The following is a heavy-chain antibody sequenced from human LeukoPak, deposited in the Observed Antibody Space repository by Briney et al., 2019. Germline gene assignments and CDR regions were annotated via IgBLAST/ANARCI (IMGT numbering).Heavy chain of an antibody. CDR1: GFTFSSYG. D-gene: IGHD6-19*01. Sequence: GGSLRLSCAASGFTFSSYGMHWVRQAPGKGLEWVAVISYDGSNKYYADSVKGRFTISRENAKNSLYLLMNSLTAGDTAVYYCAGAGSETQWRAFDFWGQGALVTVFS. CDR2: ISYDGSNK. CDR3: AGAGSETQWRAFDF. V-gene: IGHV3-30*03. J-gene: IGHJ4*02.